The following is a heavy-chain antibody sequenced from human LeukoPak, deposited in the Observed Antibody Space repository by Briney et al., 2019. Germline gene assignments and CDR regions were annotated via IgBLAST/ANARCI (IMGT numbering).Heavy chain of an antibody. CDR2: ISGSGGNT. D-gene: IGHD3-10*01. V-gene: IGHV3-23*01. CDR1: GLTFSSYA. Sequence: PGGSLRLSCAASGLTFSSYAMSWVRQAPGKGLEWVSAISGSGGNTYYADSVKGRFTISRDNSKNMLYLQMNSLRAEDTAVYYCACSRYGSGSYYNEDWGQGTLVTVSS. J-gene: IGHJ4*02. CDR3: ACSRYGSGSYYNED.